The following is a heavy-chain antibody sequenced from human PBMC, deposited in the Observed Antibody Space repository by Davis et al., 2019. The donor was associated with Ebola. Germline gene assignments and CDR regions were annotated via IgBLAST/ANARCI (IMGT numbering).Heavy chain of an antibody. Sequence: GESLKISCAASEFTFSSYGMTWVRQAPGKGLEWVSSISAGGTAPYYADSVKGRFTISRDNSKNTPSLQMDSLRADDTAVYYCAKSFLHTGPHMSEFRGVDYWGQGTVVTVSS. CDR3: AKSFLHTGPHMSEFRGVDY. V-gene: IGHV3-23*01. CDR2: ISAGGTAP. CDR1: EFTFSSYG. J-gene: IGHJ4*02. D-gene: IGHD2-8*02.